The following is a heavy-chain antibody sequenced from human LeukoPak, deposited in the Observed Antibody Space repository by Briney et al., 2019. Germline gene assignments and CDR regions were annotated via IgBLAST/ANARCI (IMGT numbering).Heavy chain of an antibody. CDR3: AKALGPTMLRGVLHY. CDR2: ISSSSSNI. V-gene: IGHV3-11*04. CDR1: GFTFTDYY. J-gene: IGHJ4*02. Sequence: GGSLRLSCAASGFTFTDYYMSWIRQAPGKGLEWVAYISSSSSNIYYADSVKGRFTISRDNSKNTLYLQMNSLRAEDTAVYYCAKALGPTMLRGVLHYWGQGTLVTVSS. D-gene: IGHD3-10*01.